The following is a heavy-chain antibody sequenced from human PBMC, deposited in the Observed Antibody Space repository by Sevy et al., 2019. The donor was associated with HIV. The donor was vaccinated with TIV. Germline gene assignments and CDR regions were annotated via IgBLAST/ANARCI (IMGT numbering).Heavy chain of an antibody. CDR3: ESDAPGDFVWGSYLTL. J-gene: IGHJ4*02. V-gene: IGHV3-48*01. CDR2: ISSSSSTI. Sequence: GGSLRLSCAASGFTFSSYSMNWVRQAPGKGLEWVSYISSSSSTIYYADSVKGRFTFSRDNAKNSLYLQLNSLSAEDKAVSYCESDAPGDFVWGSYLTLWGRGTMVTVSS. CDR1: GFTFSSYS. D-gene: IGHD3-16*02.